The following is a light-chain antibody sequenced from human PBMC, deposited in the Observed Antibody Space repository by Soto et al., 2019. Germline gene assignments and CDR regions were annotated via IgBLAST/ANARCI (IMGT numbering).Light chain of an antibody. J-gene: IGKJ1*01. CDR1: QSISSW. V-gene: IGKV1-5*03. CDR3: QQYHSYSPWT. Sequence: DIQMTQSPSTLSASVGDRVTITCRASQSISSWLAWYQQKPGKAPMLLIYKASSLETGVPSRFSGSGSGTEFTLTISRLQADDVATYYCQQYHSYSPWTFGQGTKVEIK. CDR2: KAS.